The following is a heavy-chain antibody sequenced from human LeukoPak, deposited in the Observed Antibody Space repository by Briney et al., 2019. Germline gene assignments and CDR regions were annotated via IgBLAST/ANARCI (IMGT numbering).Heavy chain of an antibody. CDR2: IGTAGDT. CDR1: GFTFSSYA. J-gene: IGHJ3*02. D-gene: IGHD6-19*01. CDR3: ARVKSYSSGGLDAFDI. Sequence: PGGSLRLSCAASGFTFSSYAMSWVRQAPGKGLEWVSAIGTAGDTYYPGSVKGRFTISRENAKNSLYLQMNSLRAGDTAVYYCARVKSYSSGGLDAFDIWGQGTMVTVSS. V-gene: IGHV3-13*01.